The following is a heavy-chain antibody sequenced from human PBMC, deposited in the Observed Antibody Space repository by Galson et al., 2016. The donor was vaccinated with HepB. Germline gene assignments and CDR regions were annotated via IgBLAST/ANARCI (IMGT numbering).Heavy chain of an antibody. Sequence: SLRLSCAASGFTFSNYAMHWVRQAPGKGLEWVAVISYDGSNKFDADSVKGRFTISRDNSKNTLYLQMNSLRAEDTAVYYCARVASGSYYGSLDYWGQGALVTVSS. CDR3: ARVASGSYYGSLDY. CDR2: ISYDGSNK. D-gene: IGHD1-26*01. CDR1: GFTFSNYA. V-gene: IGHV3-30*04. J-gene: IGHJ4*02.